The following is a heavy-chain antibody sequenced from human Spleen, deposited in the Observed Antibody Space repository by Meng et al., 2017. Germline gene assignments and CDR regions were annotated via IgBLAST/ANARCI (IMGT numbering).Heavy chain of an antibody. CDR2: INHSGST. Sequence: SETLSLTCTVSGGSISSSSYYWGWIRQPPGKGLEWIGEINHSGSTNYNPSLKSRVTISVDTSKNQFSLKLNSVTAADTAVYYCASRRGFRNGMDVWGQGTTVTVSS. D-gene: IGHD5-18*01. CDR3: ASRRGFRNGMDV. CDR1: GGSISSSSYY. V-gene: IGHV4-39*07. J-gene: IGHJ6*02.